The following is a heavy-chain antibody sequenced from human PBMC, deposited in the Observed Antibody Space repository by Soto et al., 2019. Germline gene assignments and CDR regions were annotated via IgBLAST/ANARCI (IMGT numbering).Heavy chain of an antibody. D-gene: IGHD1-1*01. V-gene: IGHV1-18*01. Sequence: QVQLVQSGAEVKKPGASVKVSCKASGYTFTSYGISWVRQASGQGLEWMGWISAYNGNTKYAQKLQGRVTMTTDTTTSTAYMKLLILRSDDTAVYYCAIDEAYKWNDGGWFDPWGQGTLVTVSS. J-gene: IGHJ5*02. CDR3: AIDEAYKWNDGGWFDP. CDR2: ISAYNGNT. CDR1: GYTFTSYG.